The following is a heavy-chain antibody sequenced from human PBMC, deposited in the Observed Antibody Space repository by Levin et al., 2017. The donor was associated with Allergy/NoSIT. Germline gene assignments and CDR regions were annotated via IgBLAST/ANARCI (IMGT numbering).Heavy chain of an antibody. Sequence: GESLKISCKASGYTFTSYYMHWVRQAPGQGLEWMGIINPSGGSTSYAQKFQGRVTMTRDTSTSTVYMELSSLRSEDTAVYYCARTEPYYYGMDGWGQGTTVTVSS. CDR3: ARTEPYYYGMDG. J-gene: IGHJ6*02. CDR1: GYTFTSYY. V-gene: IGHV1-46*01. D-gene: IGHD1-14*01. CDR2: INPSGGST.